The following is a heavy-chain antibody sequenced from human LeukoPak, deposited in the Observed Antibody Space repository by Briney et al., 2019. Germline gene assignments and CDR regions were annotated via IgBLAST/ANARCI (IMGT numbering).Heavy chain of an antibody. V-gene: IGHV4-31*03. CDR1: GGSISSGGYY. CDR2: IYYSGST. J-gene: IGHJ4*02. D-gene: IGHD6-6*01. Sequence: SETLSLTCTVSGGSISSGGYYWSWIRQHPGKGLEWIGYIYYSGSTYYNPSLKSRVTISVDTSKNQFSLKLSSVTAADTAVYYCARSSSSGESGYYFDYWGQGTLVTVSS. CDR3: ARSSSSGESGYYFDY.